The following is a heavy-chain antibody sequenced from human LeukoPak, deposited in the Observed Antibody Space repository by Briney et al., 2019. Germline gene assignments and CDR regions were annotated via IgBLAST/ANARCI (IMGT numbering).Heavy chain of an antibody. CDR1: GGSIFNYY. D-gene: IGHD2-15*01. Sequence: SETLSLTCTVSGGSIFNYYWSWIRQPAGKGLEWLGRIYSHGSTNYNPSLKSRLTMSVDTSKNQFSLRLTSVTAADTAVYYCARVVVPGWFDPWGQGNLVTVSS. CDR2: IYSHGST. J-gene: IGHJ5*02. CDR3: ARVVVPGWFDP. V-gene: IGHV4-4*07.